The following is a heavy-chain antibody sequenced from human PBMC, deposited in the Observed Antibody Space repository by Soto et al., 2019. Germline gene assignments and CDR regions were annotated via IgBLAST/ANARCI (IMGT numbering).Heavy chain of an antibody. D-gene: IGHD2-2*02. J-gene: IGHJ4*02. CDR1: GYTFTGYY. V-gene: IGHV1-69*13. CDR2: IIPIFGTA. CDR3: ARVCRDSSTSCYTDY. Sequence: SVKVSCKASGYTFTGYYMHWVRQAPGQGLEWMGGIIPIFGTANYAQKFQGRVTITADESTSTAYMELSSLRSEDKAVYYCARVCRDSSTSCYTDYWGQGTLVTVSS.